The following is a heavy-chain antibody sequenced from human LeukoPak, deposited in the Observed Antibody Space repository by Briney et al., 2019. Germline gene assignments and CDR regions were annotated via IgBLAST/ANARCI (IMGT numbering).Heavy chain of an antibody. CDR1: GFTFSSYS. D-gene: IGHD6-19*01. J-gene: IGHJ3*02. CDR3: ARGVTGSGWYRAFDI. V-gene: IGHV3-21*01. Sequence: PGGSLRLSCAASGFTFSSYSMNWVRQAPGKGLEWVSSISSSSSYIYYADSVKGRFTISRDNSKNTLYLQMNSLRAEDTAVYYCARGVTGSGWYRAFDIWGQGTMVTVSS. CDR2: ISSSSSYI.